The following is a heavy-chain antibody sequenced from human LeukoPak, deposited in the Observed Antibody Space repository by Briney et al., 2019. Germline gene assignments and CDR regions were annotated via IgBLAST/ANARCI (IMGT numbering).Heavy chain of an antibody. D-gene: IGHD6-19*01. V-gene: IGHV3-23*01. CDR1: GFTFSSYA. CDR2: ISGSGGST. CDR3: ARGMSSGRYAVDI. Sequence: PGGSLRLSCAASGFTFSSYAMSWVRQAPGKGLEWVSAISGSGGSTHYADSVKGRFTISRDNAKNSLYLQMNSLRAEDTAVYYCARGMSSGRYAVDIWGQGTMVTVSS. J-gene: IGHJ3*02.